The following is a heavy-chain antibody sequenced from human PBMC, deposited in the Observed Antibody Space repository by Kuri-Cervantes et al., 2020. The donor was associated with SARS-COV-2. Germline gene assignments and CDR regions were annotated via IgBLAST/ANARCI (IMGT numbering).Heavy chain of an antibody. V-gene: IGHV3-7*01. D-gene: IGHD2-21*01. J-gene: IGHJ4*02. CDR1: GFTFSSYW. Sequence: GGSLRLSCAASGFTFSSYWMSWVRQAPGKGLEWVANIKQDGSVKYYVDSVKGRLTISRDNSQNTLYLHMKSLRSEDTAMYYCAKDRVGVQDFWGQGTLVTVSS. CDR3: AKDRVGVQDF. CDR2: IKQDGSVK.